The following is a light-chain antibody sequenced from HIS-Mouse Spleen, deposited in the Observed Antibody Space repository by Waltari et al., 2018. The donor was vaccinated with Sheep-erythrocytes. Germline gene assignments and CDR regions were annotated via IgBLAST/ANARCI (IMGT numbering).Light chain of an antibody. J-gene: IGLJ3*02. CDR3: CSYAGSSTPWV. CDR1: SSDVGSYNL. V-gene: IGLV2-23*01. Sequence: ISCAGTSSDVGSYNLVSWYQQHPGKAPKLMIYEGSKRPSGVSNRFSGSKSGNTASLTISGLQAEDEADYYCCSYAGSSTPWVFGGGTKLTVL. CDR2: EGS.